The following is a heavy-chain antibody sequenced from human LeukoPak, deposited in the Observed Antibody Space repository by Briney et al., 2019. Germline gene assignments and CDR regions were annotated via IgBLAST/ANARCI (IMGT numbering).Heavy chain of an antibody. V-gene: IGHV4-59*01. D-gene: IGHD1-26*01. CDR2: IYSTGST. J-gene: IGHJ3*02. Sequence: WETLSLTCTVSGGSMSDYYWSWIRQPPGKGLEWIGYIYSTGSTNYNPSLKSRVTISVDTSKNQFSLKLSSVTAADTALYYCARDYSMTHAFDIWGQGTLVTVSS. CDR1: GGSMSDYY. CDR3: ARDYSMTHAFDI.